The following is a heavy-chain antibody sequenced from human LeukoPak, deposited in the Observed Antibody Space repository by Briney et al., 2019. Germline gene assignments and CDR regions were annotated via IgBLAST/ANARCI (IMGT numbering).Heavy chain of an antibody. V-gene: IGHV3-48*01. J-gene: IGHJ4*02. Sequence: GGSLRLSCAASGFTFSSYNMNWVRQAPGKGLEWVSYISSSGSTIYYADSVRGRFTISRDNSQNTLYLQMNSLRAEDTAIYYCAKDIYCGGDCYIRAGDSWGQGTLVTVSS. CDR2: ISSSGSTI. CDR1: GFTFSSYN. CDR3: AKDIYCGGDCYIRAGDS. D-gene: IGHD2-21*02.